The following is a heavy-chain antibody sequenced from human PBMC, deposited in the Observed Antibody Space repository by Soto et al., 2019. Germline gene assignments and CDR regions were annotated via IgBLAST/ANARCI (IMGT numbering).Heavy chain of an antibody. J-gene: IGHJ5*02. CDR3: ARFSTLVVTTKKTHWFDP. CDR1: GGSISSVGYY. Sequence: SETLSLTCTVSGGSISSVGYYWSWIRQHPGKGPEWIGHIHYTGSTYYNPSLKSRLTMSLDTSNNQFSLNLSSVTAADTAVYHCARFSTLVVTTKKTHWFDPWGQGTLVTVSS. D-gene: IGHD2-21*02. V-gene: IGHV4-31*03. CDR2: IHYTGST.